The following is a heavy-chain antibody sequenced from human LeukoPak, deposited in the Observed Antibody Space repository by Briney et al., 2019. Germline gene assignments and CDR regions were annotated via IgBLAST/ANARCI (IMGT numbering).Heavy chain of an antibody. CDR1: GFTFSSYG. V-gene: IGHV3-33*01. Sequence: PGGSLRLSCAASGFTFSSYGMHWVRQAPGKGLEWVAVIWYDGDNKYYADPVKGRFTISRDNSKNMLFLQMNSLRAEDTAVYHCARDGPGVVVTATIHADLDYWGQGTLVTVSS. CDR3: ARDGPGVVVTATIHADLDY. J-gene: IGHJ4*02. D-gene: IGHD2-15*01. CDR2: IWYDGDNK.